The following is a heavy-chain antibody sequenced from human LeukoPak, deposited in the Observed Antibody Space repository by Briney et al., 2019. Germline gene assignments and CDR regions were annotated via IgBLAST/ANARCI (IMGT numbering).Heavy chain of an antibody. CDR1: AGSITSYC. CDR2: VYTSGSA. Sequence: SPTLSLTCPVPAGSITSYCWSWIRQPAGMGLECMGRVYTSGSANYNPSLKSRVTMSVDTSKNQFSRKLSSVPAADTAVYYCAREGGYSSWSSAALYNWCDPWGQGTLVTVSS. V-gene: IGHV4-4*07. D-gene: IGHD6-6*01. J-gene: IGHJ5*02. CDR3: AREGGYSSWSSAALYNWCDP.